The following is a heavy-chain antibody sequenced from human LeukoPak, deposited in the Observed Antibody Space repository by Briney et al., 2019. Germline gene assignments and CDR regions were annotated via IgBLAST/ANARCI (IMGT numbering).Heavy chain of an antibody. CDR2: IYHSGST. V-gene: IGHV4-38-2*01. CDR1: GYSISSGYY. J-gene: IGHJ4*02. D-gene: IGHD1-26*01. CDR3: ARHRWELLPNFDY. Sequence: SETLSLTCAVSGYSISSGYYWGWIRQPPGKGLEWIGSIYHSGSTYYNPSLKSRVTISVDTSKNQFSLKLSSVTAADTAVYYCARHRWELLPNFDYWGQGTLVTVSS.